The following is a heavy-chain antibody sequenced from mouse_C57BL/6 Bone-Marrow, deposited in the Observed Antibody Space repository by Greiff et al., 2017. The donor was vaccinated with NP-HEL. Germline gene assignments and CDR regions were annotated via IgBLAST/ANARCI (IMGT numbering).Heavy chain of an antibody. CDR2: ISDGGSYT. CDR3: AREIGTGDYFDY. CDR1: GFTFSSYA. J-gene: IGHJ2*01. Sequence: EVQVVESGGGLVKPGGSLKLSCAASGFTFSSYAMSWVRQTPEKRLEWVATISDGGSYTYYPDNVKGRFTISRDNAKNNLYLQMSHLKSEDTAMYYCAREIGTGDYFDYWGQGTTLTVSS. D-gene: IGHD4-1*01. V-gene: IGHV5-4*01.